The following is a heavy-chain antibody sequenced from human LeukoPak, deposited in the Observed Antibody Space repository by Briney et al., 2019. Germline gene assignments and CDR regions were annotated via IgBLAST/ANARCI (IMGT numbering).Heavy chain of an antibody. CDR3: ARDLYRIVVVPHYFDY. CDR2: IKQDGSEK. CDR1: GFTFSSYW. D-gene: IGHD3-22*01. V-gene: IGHV3-7*01. J-gene: IGHJ4*02. Sequence: PGGSLRLSCAASGFTFSSYWMSWVRQAPGKGLEWVANIKQDGSEKYYVDSVKGRFTISRDSAKNSLYLQMNSLRAEDTAVYYCARDLYRIVVVPHYFDYWGQGTLVTVSS.